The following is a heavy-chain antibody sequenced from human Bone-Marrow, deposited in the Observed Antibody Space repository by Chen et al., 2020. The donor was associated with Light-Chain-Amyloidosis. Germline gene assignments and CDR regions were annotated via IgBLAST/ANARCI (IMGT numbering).Heavy chain of an antibody. Sequence: EVQLVESGGGLLQRGGSLRLSCAASGFAFSSYAMSWVRQAPGKALEWGVGWVSPIRGGGARRFSCASVNCPFTISRYNSIRALFLQVLGLSSAVTAVYYCAKDISSDDILPGYPADAFDIWGQGTMVTVSS. D-gene: IGHD3-9*01. CDR3: AKDISSDDILPGYPADAFDI. J-gene: IGHJ3*02. CDR1: GFAFSSYA. CDR2: IRGGGARR. V-gene: IGHV3-23*04.